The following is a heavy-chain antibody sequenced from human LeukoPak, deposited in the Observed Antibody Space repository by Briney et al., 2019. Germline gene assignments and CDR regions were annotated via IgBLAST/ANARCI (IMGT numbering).Heavy chain of an antibody. Sequence: PGGSLRLSCAASGFTVSSNYMSWVRQAPGKGLEWVSGISWNSGSIGYADSVKGRFTISRDNAKNSLYLQMNSLRAEDTALYYCAKGLVRRAKDAFDIWGQGTMVTVSS. D-gene: IGHD1-14*01. CDR3: AKGLVRRAKDAFDI. V-gene: IGHV3-9*01. J-gene: IGHJ3*02. CDR1: GFTVSSNY. CDR2: ISWNSGSI.